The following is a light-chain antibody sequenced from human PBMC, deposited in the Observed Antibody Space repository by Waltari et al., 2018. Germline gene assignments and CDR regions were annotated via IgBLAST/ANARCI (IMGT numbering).Light chain of an antibody. Sequence: QSALTQPASVSGSPGQSITIACTGSSSDGGGYKLVSWYRQFPDKAPQLIIVEGAGRPAGVSSRFSACKSGNTASLTIAGLQAEDEALYFCSSYARSHNSVLFVGGTQLSVL. J-gene: IGLJ2*01. CDR3: SSYARSHNSVL. CDR1: SSDGGGYKL. V-gene: IGLV2-23*01. CDR2: EGA.